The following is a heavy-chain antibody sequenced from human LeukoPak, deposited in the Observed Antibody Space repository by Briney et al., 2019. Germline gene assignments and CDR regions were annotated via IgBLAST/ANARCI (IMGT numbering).Heavy chain of an antibody. Sequence: SETLSLTCTVSGGSISSSSYYWGWIRQPPGKGLEWIGSIYYSGSTYYNPSLKSRVTISVDTSTHQFSLKLSSVTAADTAVYYCPRGGLYYDFWSGRGGFDPWGQGTLVTVSS. CDR1: GGSISSSSYY. V-gene: IGHV4-39*07. CDR3: PRGGLYYDFWSGRGGFDP. J-gene: IGHJ5*02. D-gene: IGHD3-3*01. CDR2: IYYSGST.